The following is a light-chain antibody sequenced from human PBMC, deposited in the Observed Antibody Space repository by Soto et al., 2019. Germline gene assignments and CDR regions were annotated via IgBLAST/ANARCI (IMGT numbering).Light chain of an antibody. V-gene: IGLV1-51*02. CDR2: ETN. Sequence: QSVLTQPPSVSAAPGQTVTISCSGSSSNVGNNYVSWYQHLPGTAPKLLIYETNRRPAGISDRFSGSKSGTSATLGITGLQTADEADYYCETWDTSLSAGRVFGPGTKVTV. J-gene: IGLJ1*01. CDR3: ETWDTSLSAGRV. CDR1: SSNVGNNY.